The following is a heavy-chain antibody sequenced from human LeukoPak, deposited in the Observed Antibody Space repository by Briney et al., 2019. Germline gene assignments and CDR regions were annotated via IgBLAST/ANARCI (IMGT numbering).Heavy chain of an antibody. Sequence: SETLSLTCAVSGGSISSGGYSWSWIRQPPGKGLEWIGYIYHSGSTYYNPSLKSRVTISVDRSKNQFSLKLSSVTAADTAVYYCAASPPGGSSWCVYWGQGTLVTVSS. CDR1: GGSISSGGYS. CDR2: IYHSGST. V-gene: IGHV4-30-2*01. D-gene: IGHD6-13*01. J-gene: IGHJ4*02. CDR3: AASPPGGSSWCVY.